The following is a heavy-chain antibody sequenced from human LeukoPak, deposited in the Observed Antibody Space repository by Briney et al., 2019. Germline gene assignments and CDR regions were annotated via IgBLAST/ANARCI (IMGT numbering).Heavy chain of an antibody. CDR3: TRAVAGHPD. J-gene: IGHJ4*02. Sequence: SETLSLTCAASGVPFSNYYWSWVRQSPSQGLEWIGEINHSGYTNYNPSLKSRVTMSIDPSKKQFSLRLTSVTAADAGVYYCTRAVAGHPDWGQGTLVTASS. CDR2: INHSGYT. D-gene: IGHD6-19*01. CDR1: GVPFSNYY. V-gene: IGHV4-34*01.